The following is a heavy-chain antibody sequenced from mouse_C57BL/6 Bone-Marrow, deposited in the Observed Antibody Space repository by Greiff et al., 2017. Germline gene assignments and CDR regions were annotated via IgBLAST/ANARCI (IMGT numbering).Heavy chain of an antibody. Sequence: ESGPGILQSSQTLSLTCSFSGFLLSTSGMGVSWIRQPSGKGLEWLAHIYWDDDKRYNPSLKSRLTISKDTSRNQVFLKITRVDTADTATYYCARRRFITTVVATWDWYFDVWGTGTTVTVSS. J-gene: IGHJ1*03. V-gene: IGHV8-12*01. CDR1: GFLLSTSGMG. D-gene: IGHD1-1*01. CDR3: ARRRFITTVVATWDWYFDV. CDR2: IYWDDDK.